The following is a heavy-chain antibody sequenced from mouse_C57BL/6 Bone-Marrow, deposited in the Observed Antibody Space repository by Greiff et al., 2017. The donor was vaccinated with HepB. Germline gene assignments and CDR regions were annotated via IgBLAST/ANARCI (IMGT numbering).Heavy chain of an antibody. CDR1: GYTFTDYY. J-gene: IGHJ3*01. Sequence: EVQLQQSGPELVKPGASVKISCKASGYTFTDYYMNWVKQSHGKSLEWIGDINPNNGGTSYNQKFKGKATLTVDKSSSTAYMELRSLTSEDSAVYYCASPPTMAGAYWGQGTLVTVSA. CDR2: INPNNGGT. D-gene: IGHD2-10*01. CDR3: ASPPTMAGAY. V-gene: IGHV1-26*01.